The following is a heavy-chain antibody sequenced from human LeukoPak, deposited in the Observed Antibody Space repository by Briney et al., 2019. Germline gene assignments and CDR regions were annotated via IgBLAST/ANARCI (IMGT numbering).Heavy chain of an antibody. CDR2: TDTSGNYI. D-gene: IGHD3-10*01. J-gene: IGHJ3*01. V-gene: IGHV3-21*06. CDR3: ARGRSITLLRGVALSDGFDV. CDR1: GFPFSNYG. Sequence: PGGSLRLSREASGFPFSNYGMNWVRQAPGKGLEWVSFTDTSGNYIYYGDSVKGRFTISRDNARNLLYLQMNGLRAEDTAVYYCARGRSITLLRGVALSDGFDVWGQGAMGAVSS.